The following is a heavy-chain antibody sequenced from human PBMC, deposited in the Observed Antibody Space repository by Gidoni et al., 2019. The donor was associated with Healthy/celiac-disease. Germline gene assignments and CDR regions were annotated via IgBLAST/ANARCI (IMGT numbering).Heavy chain of an antibody. V-gene: IGHV3-23*01. CDR2: ISGSGGST. J-gene: IGHJ4*02. D-gene: IGHD3-22*01. Sequence: EVQLLESGGGLVQPGGSLRLSCAASGFTFSSYAMSWVRQAPGKGLEWVSAISGSGGSTYYADSVKGRFTISRDNSKNTLYLQMNSLRAEDTAVYYCAKDSDFYYDSSGYVVYWGQGTLVTVSS. CDR1: GFTFSSYA. CDR3: AKDSDFYYDSSGYVVY.